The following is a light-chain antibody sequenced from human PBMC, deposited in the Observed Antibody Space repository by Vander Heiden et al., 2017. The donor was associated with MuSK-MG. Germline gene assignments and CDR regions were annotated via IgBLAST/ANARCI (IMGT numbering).Light chain of an antibody. Sequence: DIVMTQSPPSLPVTPGEPASIPCKSSQGLMDTDGNNYLDWYLQKPGQSPQLLIYLGSKRASGVPDRFSGSGSGTDFTLNISRVEAGDVGVYFCMQALQTSYTFGQGTKLETK. CDR1: QGLMDTDGNNY. CDR2: LGS. J-gene: IGKJ2*01. V-gene: IGKV2-28*01. CDR3: MQALQTSYT.